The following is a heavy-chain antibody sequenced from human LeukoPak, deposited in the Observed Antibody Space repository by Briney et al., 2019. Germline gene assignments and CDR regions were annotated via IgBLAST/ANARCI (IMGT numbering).Heavy chain of an antibody. CDR1: GFTFSSYA. J-gene: IGHJ3*02. CDR2: IGGSDTFT. D-gene: IGHD2-15*01. V-gene: IGHV3-23*01. CDR3: ARDIVVVVAAYDAFDI. Sequence: GGSLRLSFAASGFTFSSYAMSWVRQAPGKGLEWVSGIGGSDTFTHFADSVKGRFTISRDNAKNSLYLQMNSLRAEDTAVYYCARDIVVVVAAYDAFDIWGQGTMVTVSS.